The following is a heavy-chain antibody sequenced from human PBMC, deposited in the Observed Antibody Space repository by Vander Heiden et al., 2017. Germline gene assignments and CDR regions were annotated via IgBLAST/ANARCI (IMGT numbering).Heavy chain of an antibody. CDR1: GFTFSSDA. V-gene: IGHV3-23*01. CDR3: ARFDTFGGVIVTLPVY. CDR2: ISGSGGST. Sequence: EVQLLEPGGGLVQPGGSLRLSCAASGFTFSSDAVSWVRQAPGKGLEWVSAISGSGGSTYYADSVKGRFTISRDNSKNTLYLQMNSLRAEDTAVYYCARFDTFGGVIVTLPVYWGQGTLVTVSS. J-gene: IGHJ4*02. D-gene: IGHD3-16*02.